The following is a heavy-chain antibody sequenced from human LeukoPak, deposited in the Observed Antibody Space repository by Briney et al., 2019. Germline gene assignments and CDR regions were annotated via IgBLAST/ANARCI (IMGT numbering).Heavy chain of an antibody. V-gene: IGHV3-48*01. J-gene: IGHJ5*02. CDR1: GFTFSSYS. D-gene: IGHD6-6*01. Sequence: GGSLRLSCAASGFTFSSYSMNWVRQAPGKGMEWVSYISSSSSTIYYADSVKGRFTISRDNAKNSLYLQMNSLRAEDTAVYYCAREAYSSSEGSDPWGQGTLVTVSS. CDR3: AREAYSSSEGSDP. CDR2: ISSSSSTI.